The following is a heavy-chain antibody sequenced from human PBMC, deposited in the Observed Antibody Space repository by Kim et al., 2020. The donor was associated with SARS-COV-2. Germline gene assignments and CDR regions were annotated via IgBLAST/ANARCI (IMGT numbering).Heavy chain of an antibody. D-gene: IGHD6-13*01. J-gene: IGHJ2*01. CDR1: GGTFSSYA. Sequence: SVKVSCKASGGTFSSYAISWVRQAPGQGLEWMGGIIPIFGTANYAQKFQGRVTITADESTSTAYMELSSLRSEDTAVYYCARELPAAGTHWYFDLWGRGTLVTVSS. V-gene: IGHV1-69*13. CDR2: IIPIFGTA. CDR3: ARELPAAGTHWYFDL.